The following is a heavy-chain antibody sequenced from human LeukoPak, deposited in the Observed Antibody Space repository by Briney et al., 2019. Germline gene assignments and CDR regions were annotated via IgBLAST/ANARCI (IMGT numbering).Heavy chain of an antibody. CDR3: ARGGYSGYDSRRVLGEFDP. J-gene: IGHJ5*02. Sequence: SETLSLTCTVSGYSISSGYYWGWIRQPPGKGLEWIGSIYHSGSTHYNPSIKSRATISVDTSKNQFSLKLTSVTAADTAVYYSARGGYSGYDSRRVLGEFDPWGQGTLVTVSS. CDR1: GYSISSGYY. V-gene: IGHV4-38-2*02. D-gene: IGHD5-12*01. CDR2: IYHSGST.